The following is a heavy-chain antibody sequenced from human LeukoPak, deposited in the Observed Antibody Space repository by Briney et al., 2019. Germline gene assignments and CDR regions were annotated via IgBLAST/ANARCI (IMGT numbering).Heavy chain of an antibody. CDR3: AREPTYTSSWYSTCDS. CDR1: GFTFSSYN. V-gene: IGHV3-48*01. CDR2: ISVSTSSI. J-gene: IGHJ5*01. D-gene: IGHD6-13*01. Sequence: GGSLRLSCAASGFTFSSYNMNWVRQAPGKGLEWVSYISVSTSSIYYADSVKGRFTISRDNAKNSLYLQMNSLRADDTAVYYCAREPTYTSSWYSTCDSWGQGTLVTVSS.